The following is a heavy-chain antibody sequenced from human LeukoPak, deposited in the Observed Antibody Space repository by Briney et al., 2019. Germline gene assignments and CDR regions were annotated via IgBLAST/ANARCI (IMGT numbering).Heavy chain of an antibody. Sequence: GGSLRLSCAASGFTFSSYGMSWVRQAPGKGLEWVSAISGSGGSTYYADSVKGRFTISRDNSKNTLYLQMNSLRAEDTAVYYCARTYCSGGSCYEDYWGQGTLVTVSS. J-gene: IGHJ4*02. CDR3: ARTYCSGGSCYEDY. V-gene: IGHV3-23*01. CDR2: ISGSGGST. D-gene: IGHD2-15*01. CDR1: GFTFSSYG.